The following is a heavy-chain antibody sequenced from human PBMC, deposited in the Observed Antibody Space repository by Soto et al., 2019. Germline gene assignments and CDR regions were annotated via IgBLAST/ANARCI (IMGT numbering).Heavy chain of an antibody. CDR2: IWSDGSNE. Sequence: QVQLVESGAGVVQPGRSLRLSCAASGFTFSNYGMHWVRQAPGKGLEWVAVIWSDGSNEYYADSVKGRFTISRDNSKNTLLLEMDRLKPEDTAVYYCARFGLGFRSGSCHDIDGWGKGTTVTVSS. D-gene: IGHD6-19*01. CDR1: GFTFSNYG. V-gene: IGHV3-33*01. CDR3: ARFGLGFRSGSCHDIDG. J-gene: IGHJ6*03.